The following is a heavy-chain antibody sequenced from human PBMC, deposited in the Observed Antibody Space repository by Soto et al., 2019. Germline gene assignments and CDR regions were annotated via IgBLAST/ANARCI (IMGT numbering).Heavy chain of an antibody. CDR2: ISYDGSNK. D-gene: IGHD6-19*01. J-gene: IGHJ4*02. Sequence: QVQLVESGGGVVQPGRSLRLSCAASGFTFSSYGMHWVRQAPGKGLEWVAVISYDGSNKYYADSVKGRFTTSRDNSKNTLYLQMNSLRAEDTAVYYCAKAGVRIAVAGTSIDYWGQGTLVTVSS. V-gene: IGHV3-30*18. CDR1: GFTFSSYG. CDR3: AKAGVRIAVAGTSIDY.